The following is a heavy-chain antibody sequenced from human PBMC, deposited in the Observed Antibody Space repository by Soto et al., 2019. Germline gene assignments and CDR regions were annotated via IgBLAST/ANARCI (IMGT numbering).Heavy chain of an antibody. CDR2: IIPIFGTA. Sequence: SVKVSCKASGGTFSSYAISWVRQAPGQGLEWMGGIIPIFGTANYAQKFQGRVTITADESTSTAYMELSSLRSEDTAVYYCARVIGGAARPGDFDYWGQGTLVTVSS. CDR1: GGTFSSYA. V-gene: IGHV1-69*13. J-gene: IGHJ4*02. CDR3: ARVIGGAARPGDFDY. D-gene: IGHD6-6*01.